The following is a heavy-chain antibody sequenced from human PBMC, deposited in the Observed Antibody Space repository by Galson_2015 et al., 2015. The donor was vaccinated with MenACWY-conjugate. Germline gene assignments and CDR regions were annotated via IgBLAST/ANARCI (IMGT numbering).Heavy chain of an antibody. CDR1: GFTFSDYD. V-gene: IGHV3-11*01. Sequence: SLRLCCAASGFTFSDYDMRWIRQAPGKGLEWVSYISSGGSSINHAEFVKGRFPISRDNANNSQYLQMNSLRAEDTAAYYCAREWGAAKEFDYWGQGSLVTVSS. D-gene: IGHD2-15*01. J-gene: IGHJ4*02. CDR2: ISSGGSSI. CDR3: AREWGAAKEFDY.